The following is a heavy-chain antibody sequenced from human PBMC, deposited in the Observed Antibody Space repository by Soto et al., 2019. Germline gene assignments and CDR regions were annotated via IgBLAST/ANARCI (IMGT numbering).Heavy chain of an antibody. Sequence: QVQLVESGGGVVQPGGSLRLSCEASGFNFSSYGRHWVRQAPGKGLEWVAIIWNDGSNEYYADSVKGRFTISRDNSKNTVYLQVSKLRAEDTAVYFCARDQTDSGGYSDSWGQGTLVTVSS. CDR2: IWNDGSNE. CDR1: GFNFSSYG. D-gene: IGHD3-22*01. CDR3: ARDQTDSGGYSDS. V-gene: IGHV3-33*01. J-gene: IGHJ4*02.